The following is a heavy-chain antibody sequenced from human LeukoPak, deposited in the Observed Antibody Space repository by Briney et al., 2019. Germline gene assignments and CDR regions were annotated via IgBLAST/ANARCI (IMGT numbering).Heavy chain of an antibody. CDR2: INHSGST. V-gene: IGHV4-34*01. CDR1: GGSISSYY. J-gene: IGHJ4*02. CDR3: ARGLPPSY. Sequence: SETLSLTCTVSGGSISSYYWSWIRQPPGKGLEWIGEINHSGSTNYNPSLKSRVTISVDTSKNQFSLKLSSVTAADTAVYYCARGLPPSYWGQGTLVTVSS.